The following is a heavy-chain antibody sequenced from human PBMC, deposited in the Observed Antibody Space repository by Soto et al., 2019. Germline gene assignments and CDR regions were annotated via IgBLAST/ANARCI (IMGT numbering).Heavy chain of an antibody. CDR3: ARDSTYYDTSGYQNALDI. J-gene: IGHJ3*02. CDR2: ISYDRSNK. V-gene: IGHV3-30-3*01. CDR1: GFTLSSHA. D-gene: IGHD3-22*01. Sequence: GGSLRLSCAASGFTLSSHAMHWVRQTPGKGLEWVAVISYDRSNKYYADSVKGRSTISEDNSKNTLDLQMNSLRAEDTAVYYCARDSTYYDTSGYQNALDIWGQGTLVTVSS.